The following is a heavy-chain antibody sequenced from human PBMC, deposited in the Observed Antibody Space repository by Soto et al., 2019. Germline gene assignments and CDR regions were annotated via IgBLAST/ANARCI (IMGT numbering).Heavy chain of an antibody. CDR3: ASYRYYYDSSGYYFDY. V-gene: IGHV1-69*13. J-gene: IGHJ4*02. CDR1: GGTFSSYA. D-gene: IGHD3-22*01. Sequence: SVEVSCKASGGTFSSYAISWVRQAPGQGLEWMGGIIPIFGTANYAQKFQGRVTITADESTSTAYMELSSLRSEDTAVYYCASYRYYYDSSGYYFDYWGQGTLVTVSS. CDR2: IIPIFGTA.